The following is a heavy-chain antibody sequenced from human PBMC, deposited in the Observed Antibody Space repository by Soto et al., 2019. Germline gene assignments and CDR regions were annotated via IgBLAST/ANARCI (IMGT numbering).Heavy chain of an antibody. CDR1: GGTFSSYA. CDR3: ARGGKERFRGSGMDV. Sequence: QVQLVQSGAEVRKPGSSVKVSCKASGGTFSSYAISWVRQVPGQGLVWMGEIISKFGAAMYAQKFPGRVTITADESASTAYMELSSLRSEDTATYYCARGGKERFRGSGMDVWGQGTTVTVS. CDR2: IISKFGAA. V-gene: IGHV1-69*01. D-gene: IGHD1-1*01. J-gene: IGHJ6*02.